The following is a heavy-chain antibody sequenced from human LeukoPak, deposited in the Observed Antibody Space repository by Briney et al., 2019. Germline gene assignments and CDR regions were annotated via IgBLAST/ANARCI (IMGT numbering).Heavy chain of an antibody. V-gene: IGHV4-38-2*02. Sequence: SETLSLTCSVSGLSITRPYYWGWIRQSPGKGLEWIGSTSHRDSPYYNPSLESRVTISLDTSKNQFSLKLTSVTTADTAVYYCARDFGETSLPNWFDPWGQGTLVIVTS. CDR3: ARDFGETSLPNWFDP. CDR1: GLSITRPYY. D-gene: IGHD3-16*01. CDR2: TSHRDSP. J-gene: IGHJ5*02.